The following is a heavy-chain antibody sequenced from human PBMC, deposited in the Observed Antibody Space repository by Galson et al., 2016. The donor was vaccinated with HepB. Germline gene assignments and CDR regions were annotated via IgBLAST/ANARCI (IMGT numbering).Heavy chain of an antibody. D-gene: IGHD6-13*01. V-gene: IGHV1-2*02. CDR3: ARGSRELAPAGTIGPDY. CDR1: GYTFTGYY. J-gene: IGHJ4*02. CDR2: INSNSGGT. Sequence: SVKVSCKASGYTFTGYYMHWVRQAPGQGLEWMGWINSNSGGTNNAQKFQGRVTMTRDTSISTAYMELTRLRSDDTAVYFCARGSRELAPAGTIGPDYWGQGTLVIVSS.